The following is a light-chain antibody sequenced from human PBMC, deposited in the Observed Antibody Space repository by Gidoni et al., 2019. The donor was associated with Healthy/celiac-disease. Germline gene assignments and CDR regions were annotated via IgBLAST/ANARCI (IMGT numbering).Light chain of an antibody. CDR2: AAS. J-gene: IGKJ2*01. CDR1: QSISSY. CDR3: QQSYSTVMYT. Sequence: DIQLSPSPSSLSASVGDRVTITCRASQSISSYLNWYQQKPGKAPKLLIYAASSLQSGVPSRFSGSRSGTDVTLTISSLQPEDFATYYCQQSYSTVMYTFGQGTKLEIK. V-gene: IGKV1-39*01.